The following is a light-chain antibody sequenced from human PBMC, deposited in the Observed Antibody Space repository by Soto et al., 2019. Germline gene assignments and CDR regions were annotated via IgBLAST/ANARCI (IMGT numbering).Light chain of an antibody. CDR2: SAS. CDR1: QSVSSSY. J-gene: IGKJ5*01. V-gene: IGKV3-15*01. CDR3: QQYNNWPPIT. Sequence: EIVLTQSPGTLSVSPGERATLSCRASQSVSSSYLAWYQQKPGQAPRLLIHSASTRATGIPARFSGSGSGTEFTLTISSLQSEDSAVYYCQQYNNWPPITFGQGTRLEI.